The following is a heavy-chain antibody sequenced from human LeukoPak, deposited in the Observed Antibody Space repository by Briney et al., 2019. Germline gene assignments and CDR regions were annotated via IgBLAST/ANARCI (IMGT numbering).Heavy chain of an antibody. V-gene: IGHV3-23*01. D-gene: IGHD1-26*01. CDR3: AKGGKWDVTPFDY. CDR2: INGGGSNT. CDR1: GFTFNTYV. J-gene: IGHJ4*02. Sequence: GGSLRLSCAASGFTFNTYVMSWVRQAPGKGLEWVSAINGGGSNTYYADSVKGRFTISRDNSKNMVYLQMNNLRADDTAVYYCAKGGKWDVTPFDYWGQGTLVTVSS.